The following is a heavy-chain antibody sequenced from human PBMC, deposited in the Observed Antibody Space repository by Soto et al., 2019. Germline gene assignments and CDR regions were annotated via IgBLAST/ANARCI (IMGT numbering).Heavy chain of an antibody. Sequence: GGSLRLSCAASGYTFSSSGMSWVRQAPGKGLEWVSNVGGGGGSPRYANAVKGRFTISRANSKNTLYLQMSSLRAEDSALYYCAKRNKIGSITSCYDNWGQGTLVTVSS. CDR3: AKRNKIGSITSCYDN. V-gene: IGHV3-23*01. CDR1: GYTFSSSG. D-gene: IGHD2-2*01. CDR2: VGGGGGSP. J-gene: IGHJ4*02.